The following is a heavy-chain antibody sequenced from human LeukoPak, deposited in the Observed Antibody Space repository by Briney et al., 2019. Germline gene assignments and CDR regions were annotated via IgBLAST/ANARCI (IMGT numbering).Heavy chain of an antibody. CDR2: IYYSGST. Sequence: SETLSLTCTVSGGSISSGDYYWSWIRQPPGKGLEWIAYIYYSGSTYYNPSLKRRVTISVDTSKNQFSLKLSSVTAADTAVYYCARRRRDPKWFDPWGQGTQVTVSS. J-gene: IGHJ5*02. CDR3: ARRRRDPKWFDP. V-gene: IGHV4-30-4*01. CDR1: GGSISSGDYY.